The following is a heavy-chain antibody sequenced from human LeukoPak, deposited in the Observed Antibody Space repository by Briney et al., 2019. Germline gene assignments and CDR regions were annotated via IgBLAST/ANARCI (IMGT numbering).Heavy chain of an antibody. CDR2: IYYSGFT. CDR3: ARRSGYYSGAFDI. Sequence: SETLSLTCTVSGGSISSSSYYWGWIRQPPGKGLEWIGSIYYSGFTYYKPSLKSRVTISVDTSKNQFSLKLSSVIAADTAVYYCARRSGYYSGAFDIWGQGTMVTVSS. V-gene: IGHV4-39*01. CDR1: GGSISSSSYY. J-gene: IGHJ3*02. D-gene: IGHD3-22*01.